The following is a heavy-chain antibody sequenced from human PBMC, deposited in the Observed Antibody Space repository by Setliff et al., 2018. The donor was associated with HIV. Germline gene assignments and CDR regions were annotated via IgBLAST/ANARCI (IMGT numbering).Heavy chain of an antibody. CDR2: INHSGST. J-gene: IGHJ4*02. D-gene: IGHD5-18*01. CDR1: GGSFSEYY. CDR3: ASGEYSYGYRFDY. Sequence: SETLSLTCAVYGGSFSEYYWSWIRQSPGKGLEWIGEINHSGSTHYNPPLKSRVTISVDTSKNQFSLKLTSVTPADTAVYYCASGEYSYGYRFDYWGQGTLVTVSS. V-gene: IGHV4-34*01.